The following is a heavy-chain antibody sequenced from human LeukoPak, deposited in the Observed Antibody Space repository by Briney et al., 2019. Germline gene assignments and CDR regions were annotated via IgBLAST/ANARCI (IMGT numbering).Heavy chain of an antibody. CDR3: AKEGTVAGTGYFDY. Sequence: PSETLSLTCSVFGGSISSYYWSCVRQAPGRGLEWVSAITGGDNTYYADSVKGRFTISRDNSKNTVYLQMNSLRAEDTAIYYCAKEGTVAGTGYFDYWGQGALVTVSS. J-gene: IGHJ4*02. V-gene: IGHV3-53*01. D-gene: IGHD6-19*01. CDR1: GGSISSYY. CDR2: ITGGDNT.